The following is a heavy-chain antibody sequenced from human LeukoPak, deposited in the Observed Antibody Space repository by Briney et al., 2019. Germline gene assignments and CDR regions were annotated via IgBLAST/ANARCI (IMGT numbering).Heavy chain of an antibody. Sequence: GGSLRLSCAASGFTFSSFAMSWVRQAPGKGLEWVSGISDSGASTYYPDSVKGRFTISRDNSKNMLYLQMNSLRSEDTAVYYCATSTTVVTLNYFDYWGQGTLVTVSS. V-gene: IGHV3-23*01. CDR2: ISDSGAST. CDR3: ATSTTVVTLNYFDY. D-gene: IGHD4-23*01. CDR1: GFTFSSFA. J-gene: IGHJ4*02.